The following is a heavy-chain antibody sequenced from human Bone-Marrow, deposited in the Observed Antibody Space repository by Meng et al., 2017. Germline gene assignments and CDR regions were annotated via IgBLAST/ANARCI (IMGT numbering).Heavy chain of an antibody. V-gene: IGHV3-21*01. CDR3: ARDLSLYYYGSGSGDY. CDR1: GFTFSSYS. J-gene: IGHJ4*02. D-gene: IGHD3-10*01. CDR2: ISSSSSYI. Sequence: GESLKISCAASGFTFSSYSMNWVRQAPGKGLEWVSSISSSSSYIYYADSVKGRFTISRDNAKNSLYLQMNSLRAEDTAVYYCARDLSLYYYGSGSGDYWGQGTLVTVSS.